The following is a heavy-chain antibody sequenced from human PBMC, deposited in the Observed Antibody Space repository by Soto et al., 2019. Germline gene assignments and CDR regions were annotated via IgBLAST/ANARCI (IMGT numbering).Heavy chain of an antibody. J-gene: IGHJ6*04. D-gene: IGHD4-17*01. Sequence: EVQVLESGGDLVQPGGSLRLSCAASGCTFSNYAMNWVRQAPGKGPEWVSGISAGRSTYYADSVKGRFTISRDNSKSTLFLQMDSLRAEDTALYYCTKVRGDPVWGKGTTVTVSS. CDR3: TKVRGDPV. CDR2: ISAGRST. CDR1: GCTFSNYA. V-gene: IGHV3-23*01.